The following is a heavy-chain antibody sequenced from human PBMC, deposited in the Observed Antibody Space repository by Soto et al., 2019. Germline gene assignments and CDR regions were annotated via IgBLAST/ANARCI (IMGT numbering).Heavy chain of an antibody. V-gene: IGHV4-59*01. CDR3: ARHRAPGGSGNFDS. CDR1: GGSITTFY. CDR2: IYFTGST. J-gene: IGHJ4*02. Sequence: TSETLSLTCNVSGGSITTFYWDWLRQPPGKGLEWIGYIYFTGSTNYNPSLASRVTMSIDSSKGQFSLTLRSVSAADTAVYFCARHRAPGGSGNFDSWGQGTLVTVSS. D-gene: IGHD3-10*01.